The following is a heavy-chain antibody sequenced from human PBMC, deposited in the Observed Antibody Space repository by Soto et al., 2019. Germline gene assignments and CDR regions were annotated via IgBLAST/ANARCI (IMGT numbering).Heavy chain of an antibody. CDR3: ARLSPGPDY. V-gene: IGHV4-39*01. Sequence: SETLSLTCSVSGGSISISSYYWGWIRQPPGKGLEWIGSIHYSGSTYYNPSLKSRVTISVDTSKNQFSLRLSSVTAADTALYYCARLSPGPDYWGQGTLVTVSS. CDR1: GGSISISSYY. J-gene: IGHJ4*02. CDR2: IHYSGST.